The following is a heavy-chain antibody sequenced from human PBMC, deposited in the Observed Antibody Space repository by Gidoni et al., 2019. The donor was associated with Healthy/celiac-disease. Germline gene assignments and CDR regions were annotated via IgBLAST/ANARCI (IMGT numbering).Heavy chain of an antibody. CDR3: ARDSSPLTYCGGDCYSGGAFDI. J-gene: IGHJ3*02. CDR2: ISYDGSNK. Sequence: QVQLVESGGGVVQPGRSLRLSCAASGFTFSSYAMHWVRQAPGKGLEWVAVISYDGSNKYYADSVKGRFTISRDNSKNTLYLQMNSLRAEDTAVYYCARDSSPLTYCGGDCYSGGAFDIWGQGTMVTVSS. V-gene: IGHV3-30-3*01. D-gene: IGHD2-21*02. CDR1: GFTFSSYA.